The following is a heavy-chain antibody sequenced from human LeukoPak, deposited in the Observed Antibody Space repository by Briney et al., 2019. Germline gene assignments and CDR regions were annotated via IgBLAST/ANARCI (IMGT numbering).Heavy chain of an antibody. CDR3: ARTASGYNLYYFDY. CDR2: INPSGGST. Sequence: ASVKVSCEASGYTFTDYYMHWVRQAPGQGLEWMGVINPSGGSTSYAQKFQGRVTMTRDTSTSTVYMELSSLRSEDTAVYYCARTASGYNLYYFDYWGQGTLVTVSS. CDR1: GYTFTDYY. V-gene: IGHV1-46*01. J-gene: IGHJ4*02. D-gene: IGHD3-22*01.